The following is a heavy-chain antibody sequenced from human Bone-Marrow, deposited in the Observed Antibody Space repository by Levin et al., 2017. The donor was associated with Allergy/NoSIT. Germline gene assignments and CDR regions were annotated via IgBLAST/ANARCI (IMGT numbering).Heavy chain of an antibody. CDR2: ISGSGFTA. CDR1: EFTFSSFA. J-gene: IGHJ4*02. V-gene: IGHV3-23*01. Sequence: PGGSLRLSCTASEFTFSSFAMTWVRQAPGKGLEWVSVISGSGFTAYYADSVKGRFTISRDNSKNMLYLQMNNLRAEDTAVYFCAKPAVLDWLFGANFDSWGQGTQVTVSS. CDR3: AKPAVLDWLFGANFDS. D-gene: IGHD3/OR15-3a*01.